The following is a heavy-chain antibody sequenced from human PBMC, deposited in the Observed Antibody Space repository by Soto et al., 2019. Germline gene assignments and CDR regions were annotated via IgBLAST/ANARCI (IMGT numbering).Heavy chain of an antibody. CDR2: ISSSSSYI. Sequence: EVQLVESGGGLVKPGGSLRLSCAASGFTFSRYSMNWVRQAPGKGLEWVSSISSSSSYIYYADSVKGRFTISRDNAKNSLYLQMNSLRAEDTAVYYCARETYSGYGLSTYWGQGTLVTVSS. J-gene: IGHJ4*02. V-gene: IGHV3-21*01. CDR1: GFTFSRYS. D-gene: IGHD5-12*01. CDR3: ARETYSGYGLSTY.